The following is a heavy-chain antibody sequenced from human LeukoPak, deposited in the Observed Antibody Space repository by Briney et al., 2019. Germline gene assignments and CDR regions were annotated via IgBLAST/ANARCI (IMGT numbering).Heavy chain of an antibody. D-gene: IGHD3-22*01. CDR3: ARGYYYDSSGYLFDY. Sequence: GGSLRLSCAASGFTFSNTWMAWVRQAPGKGLEWVALISYDGSGKYYADSVKGRFTISRDNSKNTLYLQMNSLRPEDTAVYYCARGYYYDSSGYLFDYWGQGTLVTVSS. V-gene: IGHV3-30*03. CDR1: GFTFSNTW. J-gene: IGHJ4*02. CDR2: ISYDGSGK.